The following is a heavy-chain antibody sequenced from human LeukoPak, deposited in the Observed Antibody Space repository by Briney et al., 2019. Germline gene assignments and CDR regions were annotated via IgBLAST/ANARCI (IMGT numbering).Heavy chain of an antibody. CDR2: LSAYNGNT. V-gene: IGHV1-18*01. Sequence: ASVKVSCKASGYAFTSYGITWVRQAPGQGLEWMGWLSAYNGNTNYAQKLQGRVAMTTDTSTGTAYMELSSLGSDDTAVYYCARVSYCTSTSCDTQYYYGLDVWGQGTTVTVSS. CDR3: ARVSYCTSTSCDTQYYYGLDV. CDR1: GYAFTSYG. J-gene: IGHJ6*02. D-gene: IGHD2-2*01.